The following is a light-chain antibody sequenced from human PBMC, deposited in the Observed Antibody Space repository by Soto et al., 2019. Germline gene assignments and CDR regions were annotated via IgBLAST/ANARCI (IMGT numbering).Light chain of an antibody. CDR2: SAS. Sequence: DIQLTQSPSSLSASVGDTVTITCRASQGVSDYLAWHQQKPGKAPKLLIYSASTLESGVPSRFSCSGSGTDFTLTISSLQPEDFATYYCQHLNTYPRGYTFGQGTKLEVK. CDR3: QHLNTYPRGYT. V-gene: IGKV1-9*01. CDR1: QGVSDY. J-gene: IGKJ2*01.